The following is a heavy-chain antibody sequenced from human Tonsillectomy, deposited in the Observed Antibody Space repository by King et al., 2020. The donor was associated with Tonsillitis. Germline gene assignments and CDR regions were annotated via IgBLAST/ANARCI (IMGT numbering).Heavy chain of an antibody. CDR1: GYSFTSYW. V-gene: IGHV5-51*03. J-gene: IGHJ4*02. D-gene: IGHD3-10*01. CDR3: AGGVLGAALDYFDY. Sequence: QLVQSGAEVKKPGESLKISCKGSGYSFTSYWIGWVRQMPGKGMEWMGIIDPGDSNTSDSPSFQGQFTISADKSISTAYLQGSSLKDSDTAMHYCAGGVLGAALDYFDYWGQGTLVTVSS. CDR2: IDPGDSNT.